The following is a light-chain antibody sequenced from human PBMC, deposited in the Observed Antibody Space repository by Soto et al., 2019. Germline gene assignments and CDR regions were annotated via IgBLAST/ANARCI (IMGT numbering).Light chain of an antibody. V-gene: IGLV2-11*01. CDR2: DVS. CDR3: CSYAGSYSWV. J-gene: IGLJ3*02. Sequence: QSALTQPRSVSGSPGQSVTISCTGTSSDVGGYNYVSWYQQHPGKAPKLMIYDVSKQPSGVPDRFSGSKSGNAASLTISGLQAEDEAYYYCCSYAGSYSWVFGGGTKLTVL. CDR1: SSDVGGYNY.